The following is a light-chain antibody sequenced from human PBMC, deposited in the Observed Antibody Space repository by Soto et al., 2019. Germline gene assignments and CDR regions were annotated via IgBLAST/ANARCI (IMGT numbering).Light chain of an antibody. CDR1: QGISSY. CDR2: GAS. Sequence: DIQLTQSPTFLSASVGDRVTITCRASQGISSYLAWFQQKPGRAPNLLIYGASTLQSGVPSRFGGSGSGTDFTLPISSLQPEDSATYYCLQDINYPWTFGQGTKVDIK. V-gene: IGKV1-9*01. CDR3: LQDINYPWT. J-gene: IGKJ1*01.